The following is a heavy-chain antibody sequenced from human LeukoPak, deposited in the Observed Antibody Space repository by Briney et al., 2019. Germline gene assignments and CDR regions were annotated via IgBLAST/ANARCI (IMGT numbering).Heavy chain of an antibody. CDR1: GYTLTELS. CDR3: ATGIFRYCSSTSCYFPFDY. D-gene: IGHD2-2*01. V-gene: IGHV1-24*01. CDR2: FDPEDGET. J-gene: IGHJ4*02. Sequence: ASVKVSRTVSGYTLTELSMHWGRQAPGKGLEWMGVFDPEDGETIYAQKFQGRVTMTEDTSTDTAYMELSSLRSEDTAVYYCATGIFRYCSSTSCYFPFDYWGQGNLVTVSS.